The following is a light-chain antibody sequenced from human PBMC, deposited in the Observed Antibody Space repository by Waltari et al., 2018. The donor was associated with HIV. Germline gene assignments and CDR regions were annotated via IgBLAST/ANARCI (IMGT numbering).Light chain of an antibody. Sequence: DIVLPQSPGTLSLSPGVRASLSCRASRSVSRYIAWYQQKPGQAPRLLIYGASSRAAGVPDRFSGSASGADFTLTISRLEDEDSAVYVCHQYGTSPPWYTFGQGTKLQIK. J-gene: IGKJ2*01. CDR1: RSVSRY. CDR3: HQYGTSPPWYT. CDR2: GAS. V-gene: IGKV3-20*01.